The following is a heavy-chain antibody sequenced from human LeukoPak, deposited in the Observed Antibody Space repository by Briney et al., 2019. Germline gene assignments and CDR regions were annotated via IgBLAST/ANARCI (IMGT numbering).Heavy chain of an antibody. V-gene: IGHV3-23*01. J-gene: IGHJ3*01. CDR2: ISFNGRNT. Sequence: GGSLRLSCAASGFNFADSAMSWVRQAPRKGLEWVSLISFNGRNTYYGDSVKGRFTISRDNSKDTVYLQMNSLRAEDTAIFYCARDIELSTWGPGTMVTVSS. CDR3: ARDIELST. CDR1: GFNFADSA. D-gene: IGHD5-12*01.